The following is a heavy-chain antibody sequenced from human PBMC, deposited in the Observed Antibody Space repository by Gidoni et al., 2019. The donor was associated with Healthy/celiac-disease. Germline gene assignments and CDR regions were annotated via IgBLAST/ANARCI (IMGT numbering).Heavy chain of an antibody. CDR3: ARGYSSSWYGESWFDP. D-gene: IGHD6-13*01. CDR1: GFTFRSCW. J-gene: IGHJ5*02. Sequence: EVQLVESGGGLVQPGGSLRLSCAASGFTFRSCWMSWVRQAPGKGLEWVANIKQDGSEKYYVDSVKGRFTISRDNAKNSLYLQMNSLRAEDTAVYYCARGYSSSWYGESWFDPWGQGTLVTVSS. V-gene: IGHV3-7*04. CDR2: IKQDGSEK.